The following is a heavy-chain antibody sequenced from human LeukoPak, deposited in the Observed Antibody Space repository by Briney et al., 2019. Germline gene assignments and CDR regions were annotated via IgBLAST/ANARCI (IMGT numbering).Heavy chain of an antibody. J-gene: IGHJ4*02. D-gene: IGHD3-10*01. CDR2: ISNDGSNT. CDR1: GFPFSSYG. V-gene: IGHV3-30*18. CDR3: AKEMGSRSSLFYFDY. Sequence: PGRSLRLSCAASGFPFSSYGMQWVRQAPGKGLEWVAGISNDGSNTYYAESVNGRFTISRDNSKNTLYLLLNTLRGEDTAGYYCAKEMGSRSSLFYFDYWGQGILLTVSS.